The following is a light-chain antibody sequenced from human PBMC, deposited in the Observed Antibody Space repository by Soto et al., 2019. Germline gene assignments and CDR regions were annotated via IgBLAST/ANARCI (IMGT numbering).Light chain of an antibody. Sequence: QSVLTQPASVSGSPGQSVAISCTGTSSDVAAYNFVSWYQQHPGKAPKLMVFDVSNRPSGVSDRFSGSKSGNMASLTISGLQAEDEADYYCSSYTSGGNYVFGAETKVTVL. J-gene: IGLJ1*01. CDR3: SSYTSGGNYV. CDR2: DVS. CDR1: SSDVAAYNF. V-gene: IGLV2-14*01.